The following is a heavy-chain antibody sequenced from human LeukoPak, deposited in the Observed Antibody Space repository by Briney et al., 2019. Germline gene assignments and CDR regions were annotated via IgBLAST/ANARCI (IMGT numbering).Heavy chain of an antibody. CDR1: GYTFTSYG. J-gene: IGHJ4*02. CDR3: ARGSVDSSGYYYLWYFDY. Sequence: ASVKVSCKAAGYTFTSYGISWMRQAPGQGLEWMGWISAYNGNTSYAQKFQGRVTMTTDTSTSTAYMELRSLRSDDTAVYYCARGSVDSSGYYYLWYFDYWGQGTLVTVSS. V-gene: IGHV1-18*01. CDR2: ISAYNGNT. D-gene: IGHD3-22*01.